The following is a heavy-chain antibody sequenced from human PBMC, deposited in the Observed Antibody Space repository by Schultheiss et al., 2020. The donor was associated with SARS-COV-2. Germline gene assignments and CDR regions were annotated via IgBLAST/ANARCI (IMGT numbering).Heavy chain of an antibody. V-gene: IGHV3-30*02. J-gene: IGHJ4*02. CDR1: GFPFTTYA. Sequence: GGSLRLSCSTSGFPFTTYAIHWVRQAPGKGLEWVALVWYDGSKKEYAESVKGRFTISRDNSKNTLYLQMNSLRSEDTAVYYCARDRLQYSSGGIDYWGQGTLVTVSS. CDR3: ARDRLQYSSGGIDY. CDR2: VWYDGSKK. D-gene: IGHD6-19*01.